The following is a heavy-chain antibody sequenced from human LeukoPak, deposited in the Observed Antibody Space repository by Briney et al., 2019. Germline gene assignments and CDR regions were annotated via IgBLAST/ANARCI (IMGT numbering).Heavy chain of an antibody. CDR2: IFSGGDT. J-gene: IGHJ5*02. V-gene: IGHV3-66*01. D-gene: IGHD2-2*01. Sequence: PGGSLRLSCAASGFTFSSYSMNWVRQAPGKGLEWVSLIFSGGDTQYADSVKDRFTISRDASKNTLYLQMSNLRAEDTAVYYCARDPSAVTANTYAWGQGTLVTVSS. CDR1: GFTFSSYS. CDR3: ARDPSAVTANTYA.